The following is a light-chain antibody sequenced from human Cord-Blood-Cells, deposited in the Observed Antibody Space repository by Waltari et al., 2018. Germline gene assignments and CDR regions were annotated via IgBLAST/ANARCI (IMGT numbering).Light chain of an antibody. CDR2: DAS. J-gene: IGKJ1*01. CDR1: QIISSW. V-gene: IGKV1-5*01. Sequence: DIQMTQSPSTLSASVGDRVTITCRASQIISSWLAWYQQKPGKAPKLLIYDASSLESWVPSRFSGSGSGTEFTLTISSLQPDDFATYYCQQYNSYSTFGQGTKVEIK. CDR3: QQYNSYST.